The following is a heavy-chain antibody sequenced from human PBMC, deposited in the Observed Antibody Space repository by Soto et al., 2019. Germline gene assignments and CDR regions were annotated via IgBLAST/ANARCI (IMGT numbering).Heavy chain of an antibody. D-gene: IGHD3-9*01. Sequence: GGSLRLSCAASGFTFSSYAMSWVRQAPGKGLEWVAVIWYDGSNKYYADSVKGRFTISRDNSKNTLYLQMNSLRAEDTAVYYCARDKDLTGYFYDYWGQGTLVTVSS. J-gene: IGHJ4*02. CDR2: IWYDGSNK. V-gene: IGHV3-33*08. CDR3: ARDKDLTGYFYDY. CDR1: GFTFSSYA.